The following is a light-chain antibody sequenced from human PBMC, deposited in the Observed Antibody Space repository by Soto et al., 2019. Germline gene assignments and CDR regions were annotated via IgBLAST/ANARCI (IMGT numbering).Light chain of an antibody. CDR3: HHHYSSPLT. Sequence: DIVMTQSPDSLAMSMGERATINCKSSQSVLASSNNKDLLAWDQQKPGQPPKLLIYGASTRESGVPDRFRGSGSGTAFTLTISSLQAEDVAVYSCHHHYSSPLTFGGGTNVEIK. CDR1: QSVLASSNNKDL. CDR2: GAS. V-gene: IGKV4-1*01. J-gene: IGKJ4*01.